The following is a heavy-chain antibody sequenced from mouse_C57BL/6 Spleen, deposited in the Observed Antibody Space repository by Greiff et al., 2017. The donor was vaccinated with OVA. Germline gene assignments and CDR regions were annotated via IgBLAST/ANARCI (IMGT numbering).Heavy chain of an antibody. D-gene: IGHD1-1*01. Sequence: VQLQQSGPELVKPGASVKISCKASGYSFTSYYIHWVKQRPGQGLEWIGWIYPGSGNTKYNEKFKGKATLTADTSSSTAYMQLSSLTSEDSAVYYCARSRGSSYGYFDYWGQGTTLTVSS. CDR1: GYSFTSYY. CDR2: IYPGSGNT. CDR3: ARSRGSSYGYFDY. V-gene: IGHV1-66*01. J-gene: IGHJ2*01.